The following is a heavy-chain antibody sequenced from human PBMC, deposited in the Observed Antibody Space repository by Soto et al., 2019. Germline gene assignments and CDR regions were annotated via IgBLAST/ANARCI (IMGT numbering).Heavy chain of an antibody. CDR1: GFTFSSYA. V-gene: IGHV3-64D*06. J-gene: IGHJ3*02. Sequence: GGSLRLSCSASGFTFSSYAMHWVRQAPGKGLEYVSAISSNGGSTYYADSVKGRFTISRDNSKNTLYLQMSSLRAEDTAVYYCATDLRYYDSSGPGKLGAFDIWGQGTMVTVSS. D-gene: IGHD3-22*01. CDR2: ISSNGGST. CDR3: ATDLRYYDSSGPGKLGAFDI.